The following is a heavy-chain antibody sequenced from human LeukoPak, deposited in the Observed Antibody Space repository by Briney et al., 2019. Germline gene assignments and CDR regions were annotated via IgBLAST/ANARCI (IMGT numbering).Heavy chain of an antibody. CDR1: GGSISSSSYY. J-gene: IGHJ4*02. Sequence: PSETLSLTCTVSGGSISSSSYYWGWIRQPPGKGLEWIGCIYHSGSTYYNPSLKSRVTISVDTSKNQFSLKLSSVTAADTAVYYCARLTTSLDYWGQGTLVTVSS. CDR3: ARLTTSLDY. V-gene: IGHV4-39*07. CDR2: IYHSGST. D-gene: IGHD4-17*01.